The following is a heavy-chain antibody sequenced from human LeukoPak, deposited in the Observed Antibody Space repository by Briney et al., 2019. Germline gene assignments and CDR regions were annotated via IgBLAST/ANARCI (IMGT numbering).Heavy chain of an antibody. Sequence: GGSLRLSCAASGFTFSSYWMHWVRQAPGKGLGWVSRINSDGSSTSYADSVKGRFTISRDNAKNTLYLQMNSLRAEDTAVYYCARDQSSGWYPHWFDPWGQGTLVTVSS. CDR2: INSDGSST. CDR3: ARDQSSGWYPHWFDP. V-gene: IGHV3-74*01. D-gene: IGHD6-19*01. J-gene: IGHJ5*02. CDR1: GFTFSSYW.